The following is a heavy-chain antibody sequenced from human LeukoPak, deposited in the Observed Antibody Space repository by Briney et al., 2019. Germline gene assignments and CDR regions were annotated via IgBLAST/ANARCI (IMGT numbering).Heavy chain of an antibody. CDR3: ATPVAGG. D-gene: IGHD3-10*01. V-gene: IGHV3-66*01. J-gene: IGHJ4*02. CDR2: IDSGGTT. Sequence: GGSLRLSCAASGFTVSSKCMTWIRQAPGKGLECVSVIDSGGTTYYADSVKGRFTISRDNPKNTLYLQMNSLRVEDTALYYCATPVAGGWGQGTLVTVFS. CDR1: GFTVSSKC.